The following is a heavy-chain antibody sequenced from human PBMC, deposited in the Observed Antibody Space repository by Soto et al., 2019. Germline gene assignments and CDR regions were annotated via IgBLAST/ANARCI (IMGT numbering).Heavy chain of an antibody. CDR2: IWYDGSNK. D-gene: IGHD6-13*01. CDR1: GFTFSSYG. J-gene: IGHJ4*02. Sequence: QVQLVESGGGVVQPGRSLRLSCAASGFTFSSYGMHWVRQAPGKGLEWVAVIWYDGSNKYYADSVKGRLTISRDNSKNTLYLQMNSPRAEDTAVYYCASPIAAAGNPLIDYWGQGTLVTVSS. CDR3: ASPIAAAGNPLIDY. V-gene: IGHV3-33*01.